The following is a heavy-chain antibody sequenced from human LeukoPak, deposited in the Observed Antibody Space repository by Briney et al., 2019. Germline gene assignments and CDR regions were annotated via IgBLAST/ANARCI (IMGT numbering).Heavy chain of an antibody. CDR2: IYSSGST. J-gene: IGHJ4*02. CDR3: ARGDIRTAFFDY. D-gene: IGHD5-12*01. V-gene: IGHV4-4*07. CDR1: GGSINSYY. Sequence: SETLSLTCTVSGGSINSYYWSWIRQPAGKGLEWIGRIYSSGSTGYNPSLKSRVTMSLDTSKNQFSLNLSSVTAADTAVYYCARGDIRTAFFDYWGQGTLVTVSS.